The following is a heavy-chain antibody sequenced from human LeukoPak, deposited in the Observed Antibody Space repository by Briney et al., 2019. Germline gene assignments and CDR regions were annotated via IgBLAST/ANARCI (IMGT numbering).Heavy chain of an antibody. D-gene: IGHD2-15*01. Sequence: PGGSLRLSCAASGFTFSSYAMSWVRQAPGKGLEWVSAISGSGGSTYYADSVKGRFTISRGNSKNTLYLQMNSLRAEDTAVYYCATRSLQKEVSDYWGQGTLVTVSS. CDR2: ISGSGGST. CDR1: GFTFSSYA. CDR3: ATRSLQKEVSDY. V-gene: IGHV3-23*01. J-gene: IGHJ4*02.